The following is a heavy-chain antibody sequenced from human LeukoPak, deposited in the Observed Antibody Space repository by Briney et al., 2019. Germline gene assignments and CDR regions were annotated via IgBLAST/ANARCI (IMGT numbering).Heavy chain of an antibody. CDR1: GFRVSDYY. J-gene: IGHJ5*02. Sequence: PGGSLRLYCTVSGFRVSDYYMSWVRQAPGKGLEWVGLIRDSGEAFYADFVRGRFAISRDESENTLYLQMNSLRVEDTAVYFCARDRAALQDWVEFDPWGQGTPVIVFS. CDR2: IRDSGEA. CDR3: ARDRAALQDWVEFDP. D-gene: IGHD3/OR15-3a*01. V-gene: IGHV3-66*03.